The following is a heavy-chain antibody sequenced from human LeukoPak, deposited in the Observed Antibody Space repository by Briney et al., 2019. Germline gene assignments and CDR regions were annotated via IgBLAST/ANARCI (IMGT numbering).Heavy chain of an antibody. CDR3: ARQSSGYYYGWFDP. D-gene: IGHD3-22*01. Sequence: PSQTLSLTWTVTGRSILDSTYYWAWLRQPPGKGLEWIATIFYTGNTHYNPSLKSRVTMSVDTVKNQFSLNLNSVTAADTAVYYCARQSSGYYYGWFDPWGQGTLVTVSS. CDR1: GRSILDSTYY. V-gene: IGHV4-39*01. CDR2: IFYTGNT. J-gene: IGHJ5*02.